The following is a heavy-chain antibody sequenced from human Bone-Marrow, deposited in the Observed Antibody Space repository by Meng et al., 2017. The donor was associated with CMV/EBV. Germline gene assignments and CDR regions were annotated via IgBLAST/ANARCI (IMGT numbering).Heavy chain of an antibody. CDR1: GGSISSGDYY. Sequence: SETLSLTCTVSGGSISSGDYYWSWIRQPPGKGLEWIGYIYYSGSTYYNPSLKSRVTISVDTSKNQFSLKLSSVTAADTAVYYCAGGAADHYYYYGMDVWGQGTTVTCSS. D-gene: IGHD2-15*01. CDR3: AGGAADHYYYYGMDV. J-gene: IGHJ6*02. V-gene: IGHV4-30-4*08. CDR2: IYYSGST.